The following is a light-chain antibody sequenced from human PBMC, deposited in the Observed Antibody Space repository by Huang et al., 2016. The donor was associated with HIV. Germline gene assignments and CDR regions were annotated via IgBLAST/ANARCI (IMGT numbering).Light chain of an antibody. Sequence: EIVMTQSPATLSVSPGERATLFCRASQSVSSNLGWYQHKPGQAPRLLIYDASTRATGIPARFSGSVSGTQFALTINSLQSEDFAVYYCQQYNNWPRTFGQGTKLEIK. CDR2: DAS. CDR1: QSVSSN. V-gene: IGKV3-15*01. J-gene: IGKJ2*01. CDR3: QQYNNWPRT.